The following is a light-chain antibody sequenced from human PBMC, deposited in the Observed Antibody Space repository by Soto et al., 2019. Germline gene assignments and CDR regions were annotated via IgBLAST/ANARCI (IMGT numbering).Light chain of an antibody. J-gene: IGKJ4*01. CDR3: QQYDDWPPA. CDR2: RTS. V-gene: IGKV3-15*01. CDR1: QSVSSN. Sequence: EIVMTQSPVTLSVSPGERATLSCRASQSVSSNLAWYQQKPGQAPRLLMFRTSSRATGFPARFRGSGSGTEFTLTIDSLQSEDFAVYHCQQYDDWPPAFGGGTKVDIK.